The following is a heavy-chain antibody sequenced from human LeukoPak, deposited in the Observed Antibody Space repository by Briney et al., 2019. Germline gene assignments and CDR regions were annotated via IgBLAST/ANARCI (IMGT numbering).Heavy chain of an antibody. D-gene: IGHD1-26*01. CDR2: INPNSGGT. Sequence: ASVKVSFKSAGYTFTGYYMHWGRQAPGQGLEWMGWINPNSGGTNYAQKFQVRVTMTRDTSISTAYMELSRLRSDDTAVYYCSRVELAQLWGQGTLVTVSS. CDR3: SRVELAQL. CDR1: GYTFTGYY. J-gene: IGHJ4*02. V-gene: IGHV1-2*02.